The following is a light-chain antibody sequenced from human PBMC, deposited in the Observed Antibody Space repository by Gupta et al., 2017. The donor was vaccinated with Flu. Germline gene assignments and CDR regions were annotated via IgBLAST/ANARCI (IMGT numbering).Light chain of an antibody. J-gene: IGKJ2*01. CDR3: QQYNNWPPYT. CDR1: QSVSSN. CDR2: GAS. Sequence: VMTLSPSTLSVSLGVRSTLFCRASQSVSSNLAWYQQKLDQAPRLLIYGASTRATGIPARFSGSGYGTEVTLTISSLQSEDFAVYYCQQYNNWPPYTFGQGTKLEIK. V-gene: IGKV3-15*01.